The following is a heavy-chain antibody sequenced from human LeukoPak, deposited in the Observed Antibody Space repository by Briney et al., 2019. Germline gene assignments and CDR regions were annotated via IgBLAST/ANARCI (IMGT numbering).Heavy chain of an antibody. J-gene: IGHJ5*02. Sequence: PSETLSLTCTVSGGSISSYYWSWIRQPTGKGLEWIGRIYTSGSTNYNPSLKSRVTMSVDTSKNQFSLKLSSMTAADTAVYYCARLSYYYDSSGSGGWFDPWGQGTLVTVSS. CDR2: IYTSGST. CDR1: GGSISSYY. V-gene: IGHV4-4*07. D-gene: IGHD3-22*01. CDR3: ARLSYYYDSSGSGGWFDP.